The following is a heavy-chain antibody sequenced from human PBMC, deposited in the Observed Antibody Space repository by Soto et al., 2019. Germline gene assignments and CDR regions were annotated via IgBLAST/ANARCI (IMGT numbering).Heavy chain of an antibody. Sequence: QLQLQESGSGLVKPSQTLSLTCAVSGGSISSGGYSWSWIRQPPVKGLEWIGYIYHSGSNYYNPSIKSRVTISVDRSKNQFSLKLSSVTAADTAVYYCAAGGGLPRYYWGQGTLVTVSS. V-gene: IGHV4-30-2*01. D-gene: IGHD5-12*01. CDR2: IYHSGSN. CDR3: AAGGGLPRYY. J-gene: IGHJ4*02. CDR1: GGSISSGGYS.